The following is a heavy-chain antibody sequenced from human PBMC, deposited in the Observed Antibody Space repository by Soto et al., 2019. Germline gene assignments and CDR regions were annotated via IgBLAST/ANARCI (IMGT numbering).Heavy chain of an antibody. D-gene: IGHD2-8*02. CDR1: GFTLSTYD. Sequence: PGGSLRLSCAASGFTLSTYDMHWVRQATGKGLEWVAALSYAGDTYYPGSVKGRFTVSREGAKNSLYLQMNSLTAGDTAVYYCAKGLHSEYWYYYMDVWGKGTTVTVSS. V-gene: IGHV3-13*01. CDR2: LSYAGDT. J-gene: IGHJ6*03. CDR3: AKGLHSEYWYYYMDV.